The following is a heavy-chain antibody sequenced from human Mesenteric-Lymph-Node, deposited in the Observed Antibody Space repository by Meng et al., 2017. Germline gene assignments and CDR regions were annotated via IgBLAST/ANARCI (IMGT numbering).Heavy chain of an antibody. CDR2: ISSTSSYI. Sequence: GESLKISCAGSGFVFSDFAMNWLRQAPGKGLEWVASISSTSSYIYYADSVKGRFTISRDNAENAVYLQMNSLRAEDTAVYYCARDQSGYFDYGGQGTLVTVSS. CDR1: GFVFSDFA. CDR3: ARDQSGYFDY. V-gene: IGHV3-21*01. J-gene: IGHJ4*02. D-gene: IGHD2-8*02.